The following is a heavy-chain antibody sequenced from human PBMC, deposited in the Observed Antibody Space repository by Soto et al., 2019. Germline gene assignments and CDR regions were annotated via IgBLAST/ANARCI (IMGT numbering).Heavy chain of an antibody. D-gene: IGHD1-1*01. V-gene: IGHV3-23*01. CDR3: AKLVQLWSHLDY. CDR1: GFTLGSYA. Sequence: GGSLRVSCAASGFTLGSYAMTWVRQAPGKGLEWVSVISGSGGSTYYADSVKGRFTISRDNSKNTLYLQMNSLRAEDTALYYCAKLVQLWSHLDYWGQGTLVTVSS. CDR2: ISGSGGST. J-gene: IGHJ4*02.